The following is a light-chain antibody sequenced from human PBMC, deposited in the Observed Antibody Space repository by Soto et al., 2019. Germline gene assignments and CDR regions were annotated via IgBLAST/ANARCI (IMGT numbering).Light chain of an antibody. V-gene: IGKV3-20*01. CDR3: QQCGGSPLFS. CDR1: QSVTSSC. Sequence: EIVLTQSPGTLSLSPGERATLPCTASQSVTSSCLAWYQRKPGQAPRLLIHTTSTRATDIPDRFSGSGSGTDFTLTISRLEPEDFAVYYCQQCGGSPLFSFGPGTRVDI. CDR2: TTS. J-gene: IGKJ3*01.